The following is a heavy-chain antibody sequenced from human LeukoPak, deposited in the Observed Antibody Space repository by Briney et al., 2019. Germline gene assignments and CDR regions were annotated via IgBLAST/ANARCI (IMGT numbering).Heavy chain of an antibody. CDR2: INHSGST. J-gene: IGHJ4*02. D-gene: IGHD6-19*01. CDR3: ASGIAVAGTLYYFDY. V-gene: IGHV4-34*01. CDR1: GGSFSGYY. Sequence: SETLSLTCAVYGGSFSGYYWSWIRQPPGKGLEWIGEINHSGSTNYNPSLKSRVTISVDTSKNQFSLKLSSVTAADTAVYYCASGIAVAGTLYYFDYWGQGTLVTVSS.